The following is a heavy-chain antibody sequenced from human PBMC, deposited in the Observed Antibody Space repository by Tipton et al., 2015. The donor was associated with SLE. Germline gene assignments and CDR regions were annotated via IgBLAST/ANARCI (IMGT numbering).Heavy chain of an antibody. J-gene: IGHJ5*01. CDR3: ARQVYSSSSWFDS. D-gene: IGHD6-6*01. CDR2: ISTSGST. V-gene: IGHV4-39*07. CDR1: GGSISSSSYY. Sequence: TLSLTCTVSGGSISSSSYYWGWIRQPPGKGLEWIGNISTSGSTNYNPSFKSRVTVSADTSRDQFSLKLDSVTAADTALYYCARQVYSSSSWFDSWGLGTLVTVSS.